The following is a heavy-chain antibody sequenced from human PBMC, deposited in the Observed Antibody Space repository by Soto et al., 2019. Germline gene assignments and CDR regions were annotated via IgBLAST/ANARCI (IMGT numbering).Heavy chain of an antibody. CDR1: GFTFSSYA. D-gene: IGHD3-3*01. V-gene: IGHV3-23*01. J-gene: IGHJ5*02. CDR2: ISGSDGST. Sequence: GGSLRLSCAASGFTFSSYAMSWVRQAPGKGLEWVSAISGSDGSTYYADSVKGRFTISRDNSKNTLYLQMNSLRAEDTAVYYCAKVTHYDFWSGYSKGFDPWGQGTLVTVSS. CDR3: AKVTHYDFWSGYSKGFDP.